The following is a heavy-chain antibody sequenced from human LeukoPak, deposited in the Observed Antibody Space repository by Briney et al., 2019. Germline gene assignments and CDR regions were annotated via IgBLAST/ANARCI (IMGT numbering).Heavy chain of an antibody. J-gene: IGHJ4*02. D-gene: IGHD2-21*02. V-gene: IGHV3-23*01. Sequence: PGGSLRLSCAASGFTFSNYAMSWVRQAPGKGLEWVSAISGSGGSTYYADSVKGRFTISRDNSKNTLYLQMNSLRAEDTAVYYCAKANCGGDCYSSLYWGQGTLVTVSS. CDR3: AKANCGGDCYSSLY. CDR2: ISGSGGST. CDR1: GFTFSNYA.